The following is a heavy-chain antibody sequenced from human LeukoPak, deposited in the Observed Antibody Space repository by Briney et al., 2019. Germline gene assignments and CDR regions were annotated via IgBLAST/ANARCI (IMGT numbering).Heavy chain of an antibody. CDR3: ASGPWGTD. CDR1: GYSFTSYW. J-gene: IGHJ4*02. V-gene: IGHV5-51*01. CDR2: IYPGNSDT. D-gene: IGHD7-27*01. Sequence: GESLKISCKGSGYSFTSYWIGWVRQMPGKGLEWMGIIYPGNSDTRYSPSFQGHVTISADKSVNTAYLQWSNLKTSDSAMYYCASGPWGTDWGQGTLVTVSS.